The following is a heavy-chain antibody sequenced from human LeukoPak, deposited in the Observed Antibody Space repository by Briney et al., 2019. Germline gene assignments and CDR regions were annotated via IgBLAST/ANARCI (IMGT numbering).Heavy chain of an antibody. CDR1: GFTFSSYW. J-gene: IGHJ4*01. D-gene: IGHD6-13*01. CDR2: IRQDGGEK. Sequence: GGSLRLSCAVSGFTFSSYWMNWVRQAPGKGLEWVASIRQDGGEKSYVDSVKGRFTMSRDNTKNSLYLQMSSLRAEDRAVYYCARDGTAAGLYFDLWGQGTLVTVSS. V-gene: IGHV3-7*01. CDR3: ARDGTAAGLYFDL.